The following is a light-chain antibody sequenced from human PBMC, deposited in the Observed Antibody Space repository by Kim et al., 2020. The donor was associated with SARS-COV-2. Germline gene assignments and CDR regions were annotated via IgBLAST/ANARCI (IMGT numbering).Light chain of an antibody. J-gene: IGLJ1*01. CDR2: DVG. CDR3: TSYTSSSTYV. CDR1: SSDVGAYKY. V-gene: IGLV2-14*03. Sequence: GQSITISCAGTSSDVGAYKYVSWYQQHPGKAPKLLIYDVGDQPSGVSNRFSGSKSGNTASLTISGLQAEDEADYYCTSYTSSSTYVFGTGTKVTVL.